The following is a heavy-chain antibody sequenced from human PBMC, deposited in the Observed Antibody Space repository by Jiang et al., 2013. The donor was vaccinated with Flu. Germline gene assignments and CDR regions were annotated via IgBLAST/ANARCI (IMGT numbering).Heavy chain of an antibody. J-gene: IGHJ4*02. Sequence: GSISSGGYSWSWIRQPPGKGLEWIGYIYHSGSTYYNPSLKSRVTISVDRSKNQFSLKLSSVTAADTAVYYCAGGEGYCSSTSCYTASTYNYWGQGTLVTVSS. CDR2: IYHSGST. D-gene: IGHD2-2*02. CDR1: GSISSGGYS. V-gene: IGHV4-30-2*01. CDR3: AGGEGYCSSTSCYTASTYNY.